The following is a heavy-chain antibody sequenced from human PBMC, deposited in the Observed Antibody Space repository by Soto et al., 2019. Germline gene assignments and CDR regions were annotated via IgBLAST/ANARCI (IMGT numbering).Heavy chain of an antibody. CDR3: ASGFLRSGTTDDFWSPDI. CDR1: GYTCTSYG. J-gene: IGHJ3*02. Sequence: QVQLVQSGAEVKKPGASVKVSCKASGYTCTSYGISWVRQAPGQGLEWMGWISAYNGNTNYAQKLKGRVTMTTDTSTSTAYMELRSLRSDDTAVYYCASGFLRSGTTDDFWSPDIWGQGTIVTVSS. D-gene: IGHD1-7*01. V-gene: IGHV1-18*01. CDR2: ISAYNGNT.